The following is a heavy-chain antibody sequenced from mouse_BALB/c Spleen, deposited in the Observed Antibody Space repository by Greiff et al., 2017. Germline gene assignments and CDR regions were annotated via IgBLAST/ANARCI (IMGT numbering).Heavy chain of an antibody. CDR2: IDPANGNT. CDR1: GFNIKDTY. J-gene: IGHJ3*01. V-gene: IGHV14-3*02. CDR3: ARGDYDVGFAY. D-gene: IGHD2-4*01. Sequence: EVQLQQSGAELVKPGASVKLSCTASGFNIKDTYMHWVKQRPEQGLEWIGRIDPANGNTKYDPKFQGKATITADTSSNTAYLQLSSLTSEDTAVYYCARGDYDVGFAYWGQGTLVTVSA.